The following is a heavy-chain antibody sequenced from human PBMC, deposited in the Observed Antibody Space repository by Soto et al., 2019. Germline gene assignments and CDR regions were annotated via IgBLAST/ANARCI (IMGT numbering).Heavy chain of an antibody. V-gene: IGHV4-59*01. Sequence: SSETLSLTCTVSGGSISSYYWSWIRQPPGKGLEWIGYIYYSGSTNYNPSLKSRVTISVDTSKNQFSLKLSSVTAADTAVYYCANQRAPGLIDYWGQGTLVTVSS. CDR3: ANQRAPGLIDY. CDR1: GGSISSYY. CDR2: IYYSGST. J-gene: IGHJ4*02.